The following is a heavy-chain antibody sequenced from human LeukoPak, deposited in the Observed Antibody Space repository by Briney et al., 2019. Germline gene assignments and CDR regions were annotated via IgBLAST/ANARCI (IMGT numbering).Heavy chain of an antibody. CDR3: ARDGRCSSTSCYKAFDI. V-gene: IGHV1-46*01. CDR1: GYTFTSYY. D-gene: IGHD2-2*02. CDR2: INPSGGST. J-gene: IGHJ3*02. Sequence: GASVKVSCKASGYTFTSYYMHWVRQAPGQGLEWMGIINPSGGSTSYAQKFQGRVTMTRDTSTSTVYMELSSLRSEDTAVYYCARDGRCSSTSCYKAFDIWGQGTMVTVSS.